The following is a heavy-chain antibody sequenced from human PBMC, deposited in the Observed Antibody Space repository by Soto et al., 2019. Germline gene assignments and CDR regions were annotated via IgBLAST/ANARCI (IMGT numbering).Heavy chain of an antibody. D-gene: IGHD3-16*01. J-gene: IGHJ4*02. CDR3: ARDGRGLGKLSLFEY. CDR1: GFTVNSDY. Sequence: EVQLVESGGGLIQPGGSLRLSCAASGFTVNSDYMNWLRQTPGKGLEWVAFIYNGESTRYADSVKGRFTISSDRANNTLYLQMTSLRVDDTAVYYCARDGRGLGKLSLFEYWGQGTLVTVSS. V-gene: IGHV3-53*01. CDR2: IYNGEST.